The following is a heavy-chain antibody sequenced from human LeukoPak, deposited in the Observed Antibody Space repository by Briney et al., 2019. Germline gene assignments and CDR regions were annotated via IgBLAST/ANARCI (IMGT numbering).Heavy chain of an antibody. CDR2: IYYSGST. J-gene: IGHJ5*02. CDR3: ARGGYYGSGNDFRFDP. D-gene: IGHD3-10*01. CDR1: GCSISSYY. Sequence: PSETLSLTCTVSGCSISSYYWSWIRQPPGKGREGIGYIYYSGSTNYNPSLKSRVTISVDTSKNQFSLKLSSVTAADTAVYYCARGGYYGSGNDFRFDPWGQGTLVTVSS. V-gene: IGHV4-59*01.